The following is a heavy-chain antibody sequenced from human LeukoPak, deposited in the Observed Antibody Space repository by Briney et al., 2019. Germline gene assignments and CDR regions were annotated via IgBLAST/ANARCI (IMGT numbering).Heavy chain of an antibody. CDR2: INHSGST. D-gene: IGHD3-22*01. CDR1: GGSFSGYY. V-gene: IGHV4-34*01. Sequence: SETLSLTCAVYGGSFSGYYWSWIRQPPGKGLEWIGEINHSGSTNYNPSLKSRVTISVDTSKNQFSLKLSSVTAADTAVYYCARRPYYYDSSGYYYGTKHYYMDVWGKGTTVTISS. J-gene: IGHJ6*03. CDR3: ARRPYYYDSSGYYYGTKHYYMDV.